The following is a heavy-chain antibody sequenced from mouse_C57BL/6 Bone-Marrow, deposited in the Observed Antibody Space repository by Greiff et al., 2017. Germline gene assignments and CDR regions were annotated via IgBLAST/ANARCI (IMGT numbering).Heavy chain of an antibody. CDR1: DSEVFPIAY. V-gene: IGHV15-2*01. D-gene: IGHD1-1*01. J-gene: IGHJ3*01. CDR2: ILPSIGRT. Sequence: QVQLQQSGSELRSPGSSVKLSCKDFDSEVFPIAYMSWVRQKPGHGFEWIGGILPSIGRTIYGEKFEDKATLDADTLSNTAYLELNSLTSEDSAIYDCARSDYYGSSPFAYWGQGTLVTVSA. CDR3: ARSDYYGSSPFAY.